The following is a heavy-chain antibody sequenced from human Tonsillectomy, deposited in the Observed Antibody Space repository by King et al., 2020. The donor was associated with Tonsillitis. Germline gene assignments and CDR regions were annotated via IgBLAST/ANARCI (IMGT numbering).Heavy chain of an antibody. J-gene: IGHJ6*02. CDR1: GYTFSSYG. CDR3: ARDPRRITIYYYYYGLDV. D-gene: IGHD3-3*01. CDR2: ISAYNGYT. Sequence: VQLVESGAEVKKPGASVKVSCKASGYTFSSYGITWVRQAPGQGLEWMGWISAYNGYTNYAQNLQGRVTMTTDTCTNTAYMELRSLRSDDTAVYYCARDPRRITIYYYYYGLDVWGQGTTVTVSS. V-gene: IGHV1-18*01.